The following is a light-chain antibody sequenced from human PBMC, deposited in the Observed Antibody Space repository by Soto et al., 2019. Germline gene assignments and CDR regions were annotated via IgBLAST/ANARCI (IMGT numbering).Light chain of an antibody. Sequence: IQLTQSPSFLSASVGDRVTITCRASQGISSYLAWYQQKPGKAPKLLIDAASTLQSGVPSRFSGSGSGTEFTLTISSLQPEDFATYNCQQLNSYPPFTFGPGTKVDIK. CDR1: QGISSY. V-gene: IGKV1-9*01. CDR2: AAS. CDR3: QQLNSYPPFT. J-gene: IGKJ3*01.